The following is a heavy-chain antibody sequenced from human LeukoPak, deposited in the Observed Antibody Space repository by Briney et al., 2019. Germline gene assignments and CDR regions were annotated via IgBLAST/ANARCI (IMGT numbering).Heavy chain of an antibody. V-gene: IGHV4-38-2*02. CDR3: AKAADYALAY. CDR2: IYHSGST. D-gene: IGHD3-16*01. J-gene: IGHJ4*02. CDR1: GYSISSGYY. Sequence: SENLSLTCTVSGYSISSGYYWGWIRQPPGKGLEWIGSIYHSGSTFYNPSLKSRVTISVDTSKNQFSLKLSSVTAADTAVYYCAKAADYALAYWGQGTLVTVSS.